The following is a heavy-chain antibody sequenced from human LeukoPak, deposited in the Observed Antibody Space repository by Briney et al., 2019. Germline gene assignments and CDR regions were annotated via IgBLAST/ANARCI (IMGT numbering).Heavy chain of an antibody. CDR1: GFTFSAYW. D-gene: IGHD1-26*01. J-gene: IGHJ4*02. Sequence: GGSLRLSCAASGFTFSAYWMAWVRQAPGKGLEWVANIKGDESARHQADSVKGRFTISRDNAQNSVYLQMSSLRGEDTAVYYCARDVGGSPDDWGQGTLVTVSS. V-gene: IGHV3-7*01. CDR3: ARDVGGSPDD. CDR2: IKGDESAR.